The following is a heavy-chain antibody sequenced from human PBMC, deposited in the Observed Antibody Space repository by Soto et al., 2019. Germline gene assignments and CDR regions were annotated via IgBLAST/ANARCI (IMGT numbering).Heavy chain of an antibody. J-gene: IGHJ3*02. D-gene: IGHD4-17*01. CDR3: ARGSGVYGDYVRAFDI. V-gene: IGHV1-8*01. Sequence: RASVKVSCKASGYTFTSYDINWVRQATGQGLEWMGWMNPNSGNTGYAQKFQGRVTMTRNTSISTAYMELSSLRSEDTAVYYCARGSGVYGDYVRAFDIWGQGTMVTASS. CDR1: GYTFTSYD. CDR2: MNPNSGNT.